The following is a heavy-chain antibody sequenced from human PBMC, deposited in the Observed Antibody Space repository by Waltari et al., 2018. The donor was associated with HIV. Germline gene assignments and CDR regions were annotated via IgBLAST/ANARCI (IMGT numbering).Heavy chain of an antibody. V-gene: IGHV3-23*01. Sequence: EVQLLESGGGLVQPGGSLRLSCAASGFTFSRYAMTWVRQAPGKGLECVSGITGSGGTSYRADSVKGRFTLSTDRSKNTLYLHMSSLKAEDTAVYYCARALWDISGLHYFDSWGQGTLVTVSS. CDR2: ITGSGGTS. D-gene: IGHD6-19*01. CDR1: GFTFSRYA. CDR3: ARALWDISGLHYFDS. J-gene: IGHJ4*02.